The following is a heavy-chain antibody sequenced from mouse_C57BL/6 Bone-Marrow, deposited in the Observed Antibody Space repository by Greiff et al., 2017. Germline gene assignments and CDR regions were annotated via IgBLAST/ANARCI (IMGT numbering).Heavy chain of an antibody. CDR1: GFSLTSYG. CDR2: IWGGGST. D-gene: IGHD2-1*01. CDR3: ASLIYCGNYGFAY. V-gene: IGHV2-9*01. J-gene: IGHJ3*01. Sequence: VQRVESGPGLVAPSQSLSITCTVSGFSLTSYGVDWVRQPPGKGLEWLGVIWGGGSTNYNSAPMSRLSISKDNSKSQVFLKMNSLQTDDTAMYYCASLIYCGNYGFAYWGQGTLVTVSA.